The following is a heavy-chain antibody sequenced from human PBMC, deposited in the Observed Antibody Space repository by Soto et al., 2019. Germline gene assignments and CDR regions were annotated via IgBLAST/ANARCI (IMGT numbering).Heavy chain of an antibody. D-gene: IGHD3-22*01. CDR3: ARVVDYYDSSGYYQSFDY. J-gene: IGHJ4*02. CDR1: GYTFTSYG. CDR2: ISAYNGNT. Sequence: GASVKVSCKASGYTFTSYGISWVRPAPGQGLEWMGWISAYNGNTNYAQKLQGRVTMTTDTSTSTAYMELRSLRSDDTAVYYCARVVDYYDSSGYYQSFDYWGQGTLVTVSS. V-gene: IGHV1-18*01.